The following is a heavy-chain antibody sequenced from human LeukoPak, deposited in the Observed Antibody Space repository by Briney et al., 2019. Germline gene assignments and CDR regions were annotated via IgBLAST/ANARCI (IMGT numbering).Heavy chain of an antibody. V-gene: IGHV1-46*02. CDR3: ARQGTYSSAIGMGY. Sequence: ASVKVSCKASGYTFNNHYLYWVRQAPGQGLEWMGVINPSGGSTSYAQKFQGRVTMTRDTSTRTVYMEVNSLRSEDTAVYYCARQGTYSSAIGMGYWGQGTLVTVSS. J-gene: IGHJ4*02. CDR2: INPSGGST. D-gene: IGHD6-19*01. CDR1: GYTFNNHY.